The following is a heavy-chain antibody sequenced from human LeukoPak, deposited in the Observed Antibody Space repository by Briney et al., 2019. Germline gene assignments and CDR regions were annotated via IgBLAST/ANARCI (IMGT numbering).Heavy chain of an antibody. J-gene: IGHJ4*02. V-gene: IGHV4-39*01. CDR2: IYYSGST. CDR1: GGSISSYY. Sequence: PSETLSLTCTFSGGSISSYYWGWIRQPPGKGLEWIGSIYYSGSTYYNPSLESRVTISVDTSKNQFSLKLSSVTAADTAVYYCARHWAFYGDYGGRIDYWGQGTLVTVSS. CDR3: ARHWAFYGDYGGRIDY. D-gene: IGHD4-17*01.